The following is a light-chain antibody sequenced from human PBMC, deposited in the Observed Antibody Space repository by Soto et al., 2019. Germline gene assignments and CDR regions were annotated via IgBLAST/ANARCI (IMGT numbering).Light chain of an antibody. CDR1: QSVSSGY. V-gene: IGKV3-15*01. J-gene: IGKJ1*01. CDR2: GAS. Sequence: EIVLTQSPGTLSLSPGERGTLSCRASQSVSSGYLAWYQQKPGQAPRLLIYGASTRATGIPARFSGSGSGTEFTLTISSLQSEDFAVYYCQQYNNWPPERTFGQGTKVDIK. CDR3: QQYNNWPPERT.